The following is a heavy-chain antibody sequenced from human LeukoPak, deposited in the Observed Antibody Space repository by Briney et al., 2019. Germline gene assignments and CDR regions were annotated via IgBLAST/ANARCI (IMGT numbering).Heavy chain of an antibody. V-gene: IGHV1-8*01. CDR1: GYTFTSYD. Sequence: ASVKVSCKASGYTFTSYDINWVRQATGQGLEWMGWMNPNSGNTGYAQKFQGRVTMTRNTSISTACMELSSLRSEDTAVYYCARGRVVRGVITNPGTDWGQGTLVTVSS. CDR3: ARGRVVRGVITNPGTD. CDR2: MNPNSGNT. J-gene: IGHJ4*02. D-gene: IGHD3-10*01.